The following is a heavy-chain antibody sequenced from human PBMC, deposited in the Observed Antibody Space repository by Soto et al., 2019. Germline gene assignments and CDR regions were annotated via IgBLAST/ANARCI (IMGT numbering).Heavy chain of an antibody. CDR2: IYSSGST. J-gene: IGHJ5*02. Sequence: QVQLQESGPGLVKPSDTLSLTCAVSGYSISSSNWWGWIRQPPGKGLEWIGYIYSSGSTYYNPSLKSRVTMSVDTSKNQFSLKLSSVTAVDTAVYYCARYTVTTVTTSWFDPWGQGTLVTVSS. CDR3: ARYTVTTVTTSWFDP. D-gene: IGHD4-17*01. CDR1: GYSISSSNW. V-gene: IGHV4-28*01.